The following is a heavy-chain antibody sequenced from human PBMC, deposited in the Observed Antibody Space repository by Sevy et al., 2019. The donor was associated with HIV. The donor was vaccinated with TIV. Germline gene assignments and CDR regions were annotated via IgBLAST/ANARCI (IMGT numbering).Heavy chain of an antibody. J-gene: IGHJ5*02. D-gene: IGHD3-10*01. V-gene: IGHV4-61*02. CDR1: GVSITSSLYY. CDR3: AREFTGTTTDWFDP. CDR2: IYVSDST. Sequence: SETLSLTCTVSGVSITSSLYYWSWIRQPAGKGPEWIGRIYVSDSTNYNPSLKSRVTMSIDTSKNQFSLKLTSVTAADTAVYYCAREFTGTTTDWFDPWARESWSPSPQ.